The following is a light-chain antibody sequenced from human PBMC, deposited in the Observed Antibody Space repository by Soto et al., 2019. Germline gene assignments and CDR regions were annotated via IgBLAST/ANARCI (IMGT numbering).Light chain of an antibody. CDR1: SSNIGAGYD. CDR2: GNS. V-gene: IGLV1-40*01. CDR3: QSYDISLSVV. Sequence: QSVLTQPPSVSGAPGQRVTISCTGSSSNIGAGYDVHWYQQLPGTAPKLLIYGNSNRPSGVPDRFTGSSSGTSASLAITGLQAEDEADYYCQSYDISLSVVFGGGTKLTVL. J-gene: IGLJ2*01.